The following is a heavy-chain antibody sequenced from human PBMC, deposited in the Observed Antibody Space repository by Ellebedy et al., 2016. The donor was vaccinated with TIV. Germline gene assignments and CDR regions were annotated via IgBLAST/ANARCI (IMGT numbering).Heavy chain of an antibody. CDR1: GGSISSYY. J-gene: IGHJ1*01. V-gene: IGHV3-23*01. CDR3: AKDLRDSSGLVYFQH. Sequence: PSETLSLTCTVSGGSISSYYWSWVRQAPGKGLEWVSAISGSGGSTYYADSVKGRFTISRDNSKNTLYLQMNSLRAEDTAVYYCAKDLRDSSGLVYFQHWGQGTLVTASS. CDR2: ISGSGGST. D-gene: IGHD3-22*01.